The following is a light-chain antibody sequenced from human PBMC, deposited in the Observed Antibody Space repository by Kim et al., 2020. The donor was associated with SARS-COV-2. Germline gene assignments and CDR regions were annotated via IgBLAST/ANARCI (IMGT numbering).Light chain of an antibody. CDR2: DVS. V-gene: IGLV2-14*03. CDR1: SRDIGSYEY. Sequence: QSALTQPASVSGSPGQSITISCSGSSRDIGSYEYVSWYQQHPGNAPKLLIFDVSDRPSGISSRFSGSKSGNTATLTISGLQAEDEAEYYCSSYSVISTYVFGPGTTVTVL. J-gene: IGLJ1*01. CDR3: SSYSVISTYV.